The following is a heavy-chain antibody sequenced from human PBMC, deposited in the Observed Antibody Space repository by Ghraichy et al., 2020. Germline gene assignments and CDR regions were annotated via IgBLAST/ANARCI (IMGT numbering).Heavy chain of an antibody. CDR1: GFTFDDYA. CDR2: ISWNSGSI. D-gene: IGHD1-7*01. V-gene: IGHV3-9*01. J-gene: IGHJ4*02. Sequence: GGSLRLSCAASGFTFDDYAMHWVRQAPGKGLEWVSGISWNSGSIGYADSVKGRFTISRDNAKNSLYLQMNSLRAEDTALYYCAKGPHPRELTLPYYFDYWGQGTLVTVSS. CDR3: AKGPHPRELTLPYYFDY.